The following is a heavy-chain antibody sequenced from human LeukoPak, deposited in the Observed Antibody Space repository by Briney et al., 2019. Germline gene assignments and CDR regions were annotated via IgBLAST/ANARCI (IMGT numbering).Heavy chain of an antibody. J-gene: IGHJ5*02. CDR3: ARHAWGSSWYYWFDP. CDR1: GGSISSSSHY. Sequence: SETLSLTCTVSGGSISSSSHYWGWIRQPPGKGLEWIGSIYDSGSPYYNPSLKSRVTISVDTSKNQFSLKLSSMTAADTAVYYCARHAWGSSWYYWFDPWGQGTLVTVSS. CDR2: IYDSGSP. V-gene: IGHV4-39*01. D-gene: IGHD6-13*01.